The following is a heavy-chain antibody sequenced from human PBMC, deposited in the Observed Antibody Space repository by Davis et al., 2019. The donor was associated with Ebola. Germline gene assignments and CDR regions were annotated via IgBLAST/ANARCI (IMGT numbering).Heavy chain of an antibody. Sequence: GESLKISCAASGFTFSSYSMNWVRQAPGKGLEWVSYISSSGSTIYYADSVKGRFTISREDAQKSVYLQMDSLRAGDTAVYYCARGYYGMDVWGQGTTVTVSS. CDR1: GFTFSSYS. CDR3: ARGYYGMDV. J-gene: IGHJ6*02. V-gene: IGHV3-48*01. CDR2: ISSSGSTI.